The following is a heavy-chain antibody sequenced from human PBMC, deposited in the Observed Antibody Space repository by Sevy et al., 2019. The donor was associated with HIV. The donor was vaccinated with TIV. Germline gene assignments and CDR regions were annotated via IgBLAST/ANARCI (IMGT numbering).Heavy chain of an antibody. CDR3: AREDYLTYYYGMDV. CDR2: INPNSGGT. J-gene: IGHJ6*02. D-gene: IGHD3-10*01. V-gene: IGHV1-2*06. Sequence: ASVKVSCKASGYTFTGYYMHWVRQAPGQGLEWMGRINPNSGGTNYAQKFQGRVTMTRDTSISTAYMELSRLRSDDTAGYYCAREDYLTYYYGMDVWGQGTTVTVSS. CDR1: GYTFTGYY.